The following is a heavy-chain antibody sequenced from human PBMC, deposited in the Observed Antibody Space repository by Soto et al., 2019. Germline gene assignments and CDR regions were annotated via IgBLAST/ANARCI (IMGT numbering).Heavy chain of an antibody. D-gene: IGHD1-1*01. CDR3: ARLPGITTSRRDY. CDR2: IYYSGST. Sequence: SETLSLTCSLSGGSISSPTYYWGWIRQPPEKGLEWIGSIYYSGSTYYSPSLKSRVTISVDTSKNQFSLKVSSVTAADTAVYYCARLPGITTSRRDYWGQGTLVTVSS. CDR1: GGSISSPTYY. V-gene: IGHV4-39*01. J-gene: IGHJ4*02.